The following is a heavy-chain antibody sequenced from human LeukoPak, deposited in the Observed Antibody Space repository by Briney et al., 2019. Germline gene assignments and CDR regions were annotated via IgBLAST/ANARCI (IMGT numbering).Heavy chain of an antibody. J-gene: IGHJ1*01. D-gene: IGHD3-22*01. Sequence: PGGSLRLSCAASGFTFSSYAMHWVRQAPGKGLEWVAVISYDGSNKYYADSVKGRFTISRDNSKNTLYLQMNSLRAEDTAVYYCAKGPNTGYYYDSSGYYYPEYFQHWGQGTLVTVSS. CDR2: ISYDGSNK. V-gene: IGHV3-30*04. CDR1: GFTFSSYA. CDR3: AKGPNTGYYYDSSGYYYPEYFQH.